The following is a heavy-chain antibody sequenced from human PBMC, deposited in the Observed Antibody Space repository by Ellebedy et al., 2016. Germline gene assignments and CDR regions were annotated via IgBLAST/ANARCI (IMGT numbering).Heavy chain of an antibody. J-gene: IGHJ4*02. CDR3: ARDLYSGWLRYFDY. D-gene: IGHD5-12*01. Sequence: SVKVSXXASGDTFSSYAISWVRQAPGQGLQWMGGIIPIYGSANYAQEFQGRVTITADESTTTAYMELSSLRSEDTAIYYCARDLYSGWLRYFDYWGQGTLVTVSS. CDR1: GDTFSSYA. CDR2: IIPIYGSA. V-gene: IGHV1-69*13.